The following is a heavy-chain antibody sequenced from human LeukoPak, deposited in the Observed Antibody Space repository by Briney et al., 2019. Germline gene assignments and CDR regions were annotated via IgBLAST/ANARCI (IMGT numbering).Heavy chain of an antibody. Sequence: PSETLSLTCAVSGGSISSGNWWSWVRQPPGKGLEWLGEIYHSGSTNYNPSLKSRVTISVDTSKNQFSLKLSSVTAADTAVYYCARGLRVSYGMDVWGQGTTVTVSS. V-gene: IGHV4-4*02. J-gene: IGHJ6*02. CDR3: ARGLRVSYGMDV. CDR1: GGSISSGNW. D-gene: IGHD3-10*01. CDR2: IYHSGST.